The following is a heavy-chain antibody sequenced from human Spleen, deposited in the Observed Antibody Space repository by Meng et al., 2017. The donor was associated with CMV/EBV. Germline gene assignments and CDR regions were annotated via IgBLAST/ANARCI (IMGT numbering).Heavy chain of an antibody. CDR1: GYTFTDYY. Sequence: ASVKVSCKASGYTFTDYYIHWVRQAPGQGLEWMGWINPNSGGTDYAQRFQGRVTMTRDTSISTAYMELSRLRSDDTAVYFCARAPGYMSPWGQGTLVTVSS. CDR3: ARAPGYMSP. J-gene: IGHJ5*02. CDR2: INPNSGGT. D-gene: IGHD5-18*01. V-gene: IGHV1-2*02.